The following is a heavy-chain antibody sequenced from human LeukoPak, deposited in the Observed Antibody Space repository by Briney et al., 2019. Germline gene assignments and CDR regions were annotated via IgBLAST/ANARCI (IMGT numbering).Heavy chain of an antibody. CDR1: GFTFSTYW. Sequence: GGSLRLSCAASGFTFSTYWMSWVRQAPGKGLECVANIKQDGSEKYYVDSVKGRFTISRDNAKNSLYLQMSSLRSEDTAVYYCARDGYVDTTMVYAYMDVWGKGTTVTVSS. CDR3: ARDGYVDTTMVYAYMDV. CDR2: IKQDGSEK. J-gene: IGHJ6*03. D-gene: IGHD5-18*01. V-gene: IGHV3-7*03.